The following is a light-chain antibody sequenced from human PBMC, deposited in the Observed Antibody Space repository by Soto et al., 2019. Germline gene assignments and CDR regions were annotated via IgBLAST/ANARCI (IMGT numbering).Light chain of an antibody. Sequence: QAVVTQEPPLTVSPGGTVTLTCASSTGAVTSGYYPNWFQQKPGQAPRALIYSTNNKYSWTPVRFSGSLLGGKAALTLSGVQPEDEAEYYCLLYYGGQMGVFGGGTKLTVL. CDR3: LLYYGGQMGV. CDR1: TGAVTSGYY. CDR2: STN. V-gene: IGLV7-43*01. J-gene: IGLJ2*01.